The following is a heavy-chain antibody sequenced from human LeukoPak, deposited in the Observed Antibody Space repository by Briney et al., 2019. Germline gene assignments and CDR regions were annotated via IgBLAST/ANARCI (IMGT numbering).Heavy chain of an antibody. CDR3: ARGVTGPYYYYYYMDV. J-gene: IGHJ6*03. V-gene: IGHV4-59*01. D-gene: IGHD2-8*02. CDR2: IYYSGST. Sequence: NPSETLSLTCTVSGGSISSYYWSSIRQPPGKRLEWIGYIYYSGSTNYNPSLKSRVTISVDTSKNQFSLKLSSVTAADTAVYYCARGVTGPYYYYYYMDVWGKGTTVTVSS. CDR1: GGSISSYY.